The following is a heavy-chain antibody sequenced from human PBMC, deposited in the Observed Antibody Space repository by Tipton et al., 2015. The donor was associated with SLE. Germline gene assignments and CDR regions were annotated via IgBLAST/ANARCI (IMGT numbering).Heavy chain of an antibody. V-gene: IGHV1-18*01. CDR1: GYAFTSYG. CDR2: ISLYNGNT. J-gene: IGHJ4*02. Sequence: QLVQSGPEVKKPGASVKVSCKASGYAFTSYGISWVRQAPGQGLEWMGWISLYNGNTNYAQRLQGRVTMTTDTSTSTAYMELRSLRSDDTAIYYCARVRVDTAMGVFDFWGQGTLVTVSS. D-gene: IGHD5-18*01. CDR3: ARVRVDTAMGVFDF.